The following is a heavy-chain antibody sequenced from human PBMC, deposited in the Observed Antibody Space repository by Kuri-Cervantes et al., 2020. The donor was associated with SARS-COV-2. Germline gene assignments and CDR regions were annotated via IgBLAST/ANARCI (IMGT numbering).Heavy chain of an antibody. CDR1: GGTFSSYA. Sequence: ASVKVSCKASGGTFSSYAISWVRQAPGQGLEWMGGINKGNTKYAQKFQGRVTMTTDTSTRTAYMELKSLRADDTAMYYCARDWGPYYQDTNGFLLYFDYWGQGTLVTVSS. CDR2: INKGNT. D-gene: IGHD3-22*01. CDR3: ARDWGPYYQDTNGFLLYFDY. J-gene: IGHJ4*02. V-gene: IGHV1-18*01.